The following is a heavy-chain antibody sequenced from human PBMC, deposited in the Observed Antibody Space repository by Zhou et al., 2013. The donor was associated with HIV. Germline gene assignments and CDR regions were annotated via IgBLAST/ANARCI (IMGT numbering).Heavy chain of an antibody. Sequence: QVQLQQSGPGLVKPSETLSLTCTVSGGSINSYYWSWIRQPAGKGLEWVGRIYGGTTSYNPSLKSRVTMSVDTSKNRFSLKLSSVTAADTAVYYCASLGGGYWGQGTLVTVSS. V-gene: IGHV4-4*07. D-gene: IGHD3-16*01. CDR3: ASLGGGY. CDR1: GGSINSYY. J-gene: IGHJ4*02. CDR2: IYGGTT.